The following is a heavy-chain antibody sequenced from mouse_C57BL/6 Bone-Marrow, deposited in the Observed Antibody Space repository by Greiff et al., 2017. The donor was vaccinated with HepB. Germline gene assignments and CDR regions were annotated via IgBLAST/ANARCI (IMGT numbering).Heavy chain of an antibody. CDR2: INPDSSTI. V-gene: IGHV4-1*01. CDR3: ARKRRGSRAMDY. D-gene: IGHD1-1*01. CDR1: GIDFSRYW. J-gene: IGHJ4*01. Sequence: VQLKQSGGGLVQPGGSLKLSCAASGIDFSRYWMSWVRRAPGKGLEWIGEINPDSSTINYAPSLKDKFIISRDNAKNTLYLQMSKVRSEDTALYYCARKRRGSRAMDYWGQGTSVTVSS.